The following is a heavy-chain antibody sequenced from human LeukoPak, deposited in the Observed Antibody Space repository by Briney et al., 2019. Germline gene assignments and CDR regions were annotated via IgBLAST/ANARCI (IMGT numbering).Heavy chain of an antibody. CDR2: IRYDGSNK. J-gene: IGHJ6*03. Sequence: GGSLRLSCAASGFTFSSYGMHWVRQAPGKGLEWVAFIRYDGSNKYYADSVKGRFTISRDNSKNTLYLQMNSLRAEDTAVYYCARDAMATISFYYYYYMDVWGKGTTVTVSS. D-gene: IGHD5-24*01. CDR3: ARDAMATISFYYYYYMDV. CDR1: GFTFSSYG. V-gene: IGHV3-30*02.